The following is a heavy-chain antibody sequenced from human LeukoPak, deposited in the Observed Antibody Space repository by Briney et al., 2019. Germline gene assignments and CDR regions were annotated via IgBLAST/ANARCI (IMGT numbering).Heavy chain of an antibody. Sequence: ASVKVSCKVSGYTLTELSMHWVRQAPGKGLEWMGGFDPVDGETIYAQKFQGRVTMTEDTSTDTAYMELSSLRSEDTAVYYCATSYGSGSYWFDPWGQGTLVTVSS. CDR2: FDPVDGET. CDR1: GYTLTELS. CDR3: ATSYGSGSYWFDP. V-gene: IGHV1-24*01. J-gene: IGHJ5*02. D-gene: IGHD3-10*01.